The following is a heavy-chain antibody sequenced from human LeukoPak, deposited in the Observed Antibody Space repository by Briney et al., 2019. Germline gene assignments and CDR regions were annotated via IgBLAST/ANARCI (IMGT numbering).Heavy chain of an antibody. CDR2: MHYTGAT. D-gene: IGHD4-23*01. V-gene: IGHV4-34*01. CDR3: ARGVTLYYYFDL. J-gene: IGHJ2*01. CDR1: GGSLSGYY. Sequence: PSETLSLTCAVSGGSLSGYYWSWFRQPPGKGLEWIGEMHYTGATNYSPSLKSRVTISSGTSKNQISLKVNSVTAADTAVYYCARGVTLYYYFDLWGRGTLVTVSS.